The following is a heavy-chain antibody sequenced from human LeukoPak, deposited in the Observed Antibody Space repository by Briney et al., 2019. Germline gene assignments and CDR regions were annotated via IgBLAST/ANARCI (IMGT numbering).Heavy chain of an antibody. CDR3: ARGGDYYGSGSYYFDY. J-gene: IGHJ4*02. Sequence: SETLSLTCAVSGGSISSGGYSWSWIRQPPGKGLEWIGYIYHSGSTYYNPSLKSRVTISVDRSKNQFSLKLSSETAADTAVYYCARGGDYYGSGSYYFDYWGQGTLVTVSS. V-gene: IGHV4-30-2*01. CDR2: IYHSGST. D-gene: IGHD3-10*01. CDR1: GGSISSGGYS.